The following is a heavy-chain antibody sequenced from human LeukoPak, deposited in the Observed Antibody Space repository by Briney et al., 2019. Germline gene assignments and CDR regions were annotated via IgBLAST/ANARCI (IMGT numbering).Heavy chain of an antibody. V-gene: IGHV4-34*01. CDR1: GGSFSGYY. J-gene: IGHJ4*02. CDR2: INHSGST. CDR3: ARGYDSSGYYEY. D-gene: IGHD3-22*01. Sequence: SETLSLTCAVYGGSFSGYYWSWIRQPPGKGLEWIGEINHSGSTNYNPSLKSRVTISVDTSKSQFSLKLSSVTAADTAVYYCARGYDSSGYYEYWGQGTLVTVSS.